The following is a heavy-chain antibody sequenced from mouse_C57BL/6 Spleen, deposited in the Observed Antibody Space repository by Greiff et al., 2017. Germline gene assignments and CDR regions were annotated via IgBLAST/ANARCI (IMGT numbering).Heavy chain of an antibody. CDR3: ARNYGSSLFDY. D-gene: IGHD1-1*01. V-gene: IGHV1-18*01. CDR2: INPNNGGT. Sequence: VQLQQSGPELVKPGASVKIPCTASGYTFTDYNMDWVKQSHGKSLAWIGDINPNNGGTISHQKFKGKATLTVDTSSSTAYMELRSLTSEDTAVYYCARNYGSSLFDYWGQGTTRTVSS. CDR1: GYTFTDYN. J-gene: IGHJ2*01.